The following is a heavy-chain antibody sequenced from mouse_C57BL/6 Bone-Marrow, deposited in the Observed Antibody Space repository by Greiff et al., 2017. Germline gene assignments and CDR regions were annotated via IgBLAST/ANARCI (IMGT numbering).Heavy chain of an antibody. D-gene: IGHD1-1*01. J-gene: IGHJ1*03. CDR1: GFTFSDYG. V-gene: IGHV5-15*04. CDR3: ATHYGSNWYFDV. Sequence: EVKLVESGGGLVQPGGSLKLSCAASGFTFSDYGMAWVRQAPRKGPEWVAFISNLAYSIYYANTVTGLFTISRENAKNTLYLEMSSLRSEDTAMYYCATHYGSNWYFDVWGTGTTVTVSS. CDR2: ISNLAYSI.